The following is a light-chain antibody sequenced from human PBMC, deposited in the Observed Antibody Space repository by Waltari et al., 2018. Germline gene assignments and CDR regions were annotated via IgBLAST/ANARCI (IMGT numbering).Light chain of an antibody. Sequence: DIVMTQSPDSLAVSLGERATIKRKSSQSVLYSSHNKSYLSWFQQKPGQPPKLLFYWASTRESGVPDRFSGSGSGTDFTLTISSLQAEDVAVYYCQQYYAAPWTFGQGTMVEIK. CDR1: QSVLYSSHNKSY. CDR2: WAS. J-gene: IGKJ1*01. V-gene: IGKV4-1*01. CDR3: QQYYAAPWT.